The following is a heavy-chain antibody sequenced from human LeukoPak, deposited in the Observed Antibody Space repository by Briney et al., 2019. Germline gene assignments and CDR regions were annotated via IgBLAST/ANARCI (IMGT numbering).Heavy chain of an antibody. V-gene: IGHV3-48*01. CDR2: VGSRDTTT. D-gene: IGHD5-18*01. CDR3: ASLDTAKQPLANH. Sequence: GGSLRLSCAASGFTFSSYTFNWVRQAPGKGLEWLSYVGSRDTTTYYAESVKGRFTISRDNAKNSLYLQMNTLRVEDTAMYYCASLDTAKQPLANHWGQGTLVTVSS. J-gene: IGHJ4*02. CDR1: GFTFSSYT.